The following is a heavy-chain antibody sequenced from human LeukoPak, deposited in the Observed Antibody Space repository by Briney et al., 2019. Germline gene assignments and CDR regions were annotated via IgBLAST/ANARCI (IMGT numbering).Heavy chain of an antibody. V-gene: IGHV3-33*01. CDR3: ARDPLRGSGSYYFFDY. CDR2: IWFDGSDQ. Sequence: PGGSLRLSCAASGFTLSSYGMHWVRQAPGKGLEWVAVIWFDGSDQYYADSVKGRFTISRDNSKNTLYLQMNSLRAEDTAVYYCARDPLRGSGSYYFFDYWGQGTLVTVSS. CDR1: GFTLSSYG. D-gene: IGHD1-26*01. J-gene: IGHJ4*02.